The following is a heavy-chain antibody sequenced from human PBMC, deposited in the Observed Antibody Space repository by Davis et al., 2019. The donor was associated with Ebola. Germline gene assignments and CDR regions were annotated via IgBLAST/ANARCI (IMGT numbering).Heavy chain of an antibody. V-gene: IGHV4-34*01. J-gene: IGHJ6*02. CDR3: AREYSSSSTYYYYGMDV. D-gene: IGHD6-6*01. Sequence: SQTLSLTCAVHGGSFSGYYWSWIRQPPGKGLEWIGEINHSGSTNYNPSLKSRVTISVDTSKNQFSLKLSSVTAADTAVYYCAREYSSSSTYYYYGMDVWGQGTTVTVSS. CDR1: GGSFSGYY. CDR2: INHSGST.